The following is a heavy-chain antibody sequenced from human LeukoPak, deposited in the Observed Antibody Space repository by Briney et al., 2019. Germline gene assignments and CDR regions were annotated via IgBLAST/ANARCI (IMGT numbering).Heavy chain of an antibody. J-gene: IGHJ4*02. CDR2: ISYDGSNK. D-gene: IGHD2-15*01. Sequence: GGSLRLSCAASGFTFSSYAMHWVRQAPGKGLEWVAVISYDGSNKYYADSVKGRFTISRDNSKNTLYLQMNSLKTEDTAVYYCTTVGMVAATLDYWGQGTLVTVSS. CDR1: GFTFSSYA. CDR3: TTVGMVAATLDY. V-gene: IGHV3-30-3*01.